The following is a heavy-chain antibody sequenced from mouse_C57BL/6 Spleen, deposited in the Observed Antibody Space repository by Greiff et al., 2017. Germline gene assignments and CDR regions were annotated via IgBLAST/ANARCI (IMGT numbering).Heavy chain of an antibody. V-gene: IGHV5-9-1*02. CDR2: ISSGGDYI. CDR3: TRGGDGNYRFDY. CDR1: GFTFSSYA. Sequence: EVKLVESGEGLVKPGGSLKLSCAASGFTFSSYAMSWVRQTPEKRLEWVAYISSGGDYIYYADTVKGRFTISRDNARNTLYLQMSSLKSEDTAMYYCTRGGDGNYRFDYWGQGTTLTVSS. J-gene: IGHJ2*01. D-gene: IGHD2-1*01.